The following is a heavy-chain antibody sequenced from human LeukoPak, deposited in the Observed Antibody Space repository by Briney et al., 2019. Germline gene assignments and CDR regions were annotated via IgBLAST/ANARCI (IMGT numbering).Heavy chain of an antibody. D-gene: IGHD3-22*01. Sequence: SETLSLTCTASGGSISSYYWGWIRQPPGKGLEWIGYIYYSGSTNYNPSLKSRVTISVDTSKNQFSLKLSSVTAADTAVYYCARRASSGYYNNWFDPWGQGTLVTVSS. J-gene: IGHJ5*02. CDR3: ARRASSGYYNNWFDP. CDR1: GGSISSYY. CDR2: IYYSGST. V-gene: IGHV4-59*08.